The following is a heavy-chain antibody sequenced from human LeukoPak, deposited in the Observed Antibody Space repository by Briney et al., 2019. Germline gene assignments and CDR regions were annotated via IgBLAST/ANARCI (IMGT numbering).Heavy chain of an antibody. CDR2: TYYRSKWYN. D-gene: IGHD6-13*01. J-gene: IGHJ4*02. CDR1: GDSVSSNSAA. Sequence: SQTLSLTCAVSGDSVSSNSAAWNWIRQSPSRGLEWLGRTYYRSKWYNDYAVSVKSRITINPDTSKNQFSLQLSSVTPEDTAVYYCARGGTAAAGPRLDYWGQGTLITVSS. V-gene: IGHV6-1*01. CDR3: ARGGTAAAGPRLDY.